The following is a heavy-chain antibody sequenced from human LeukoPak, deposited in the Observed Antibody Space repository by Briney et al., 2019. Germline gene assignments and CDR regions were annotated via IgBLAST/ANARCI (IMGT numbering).Heavy chain of an antibody. J-gene: IGHJ4*02. CDR1: GGSIRSYY. CDR3: TRHGYGDGIGY. V-gene: IGHV4-59*08. D-gene: IGHD6-13*01. Sequence: TASETLSLTCSVSGGSIRSYYWSWIRQPPGKRLEWIGYIYYSGSTKYNPSLKSRVTISVDTSKTHFSLKLSSVTAADTAVYYCTRHGYGDGIGYWGQGTLVTVSS. CDR2: IYYSGST.